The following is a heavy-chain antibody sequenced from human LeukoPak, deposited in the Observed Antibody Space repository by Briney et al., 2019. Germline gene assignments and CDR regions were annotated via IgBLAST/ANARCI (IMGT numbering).Heavy chain of an antibody. Sequence: PSETLSLTCTVSGDSICNYYWSWIRQSPGKKLEWIGYMYNRGSTIYNPSLKSRVTISTDTSKNQFSLMLTSVTAADTAVYYCARAEKAVTGTLDYWGQGTLITVSS. CDR2: MYNRGST. J-gene: IGHJ4*02. V-gene: IGHV4-59*01. CDR1: GDSICNYY. CDR3: ARAEKAVTGTLDY. D-gene: IGHD6-19*01.